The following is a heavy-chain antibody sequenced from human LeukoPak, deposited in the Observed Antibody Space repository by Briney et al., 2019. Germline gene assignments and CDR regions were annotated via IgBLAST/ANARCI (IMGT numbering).Heavy chain of an antibody. D-gene: IGHD3-16*02. CDR2: ISAYNGNT. J-gene: IGHJ4*02. CDR1: GYTFTSYG. V-gene: IGHV1-18*01. Sequence: ASVKVSCKASGYTFTSYGISWVRQAPGQGHEWMGWISAYNGNTNYAQKLQGRLTMTTDTSTSTAYMELRSLRSDDTAVYYCARDPDYVWGSYRYGDYWGQGTLVTVSS. CDR3: ARDPDYVWGSYRYGDY.